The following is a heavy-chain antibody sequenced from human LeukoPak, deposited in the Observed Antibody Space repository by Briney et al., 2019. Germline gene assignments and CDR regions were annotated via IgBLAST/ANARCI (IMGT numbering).Heavy chain of an antibody. J-gene: IGHJ1*01. CDR2: ISSSGSTI. D-gene: IGHD3-22*01. CDR3: ARGPGYYDSSGYPSGYFQH. V-gene: IGHV3-48*03. Sequence: GGSLRLSCAASGFTFSSYEMNWVRQAPGKGLEWVSYISSSGSTIYYADSVKGRFTISRNNAKNSLYLQMNSMRAEDTAVYYCARGPGYYDSSGYPSGYFQHWGQGTLVTVSS. CDR1: GFTFSSYE.